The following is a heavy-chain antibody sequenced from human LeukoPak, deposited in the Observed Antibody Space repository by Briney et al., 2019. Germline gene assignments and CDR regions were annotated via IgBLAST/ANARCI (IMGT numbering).Heavy chain of an antibody. D-gene: IGHD6-13*01. CDR2: IYYSGST. J-gene: IGHJ4*02. CDR3: AREGSSWGEYFDY. CDR1: GGSISSYY. V-gene: IGHV4-59*01. Sequence: PSETLSLTCTVSGGSISSYYWSWIRQPPGKGLEWIGYIYYSGSTNYNPSLKSRVTISVDTSKNQFSLKLSSVTAADTAVYYCAREGSSWGEYFDYWGQGTLVTVSS.